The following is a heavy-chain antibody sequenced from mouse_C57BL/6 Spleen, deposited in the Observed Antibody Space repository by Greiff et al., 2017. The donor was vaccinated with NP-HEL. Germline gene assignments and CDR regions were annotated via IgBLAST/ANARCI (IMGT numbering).Heavy chain of an antibody. CDR2: IRLKSDNYAT. D-gene: IGHD2-3*01. CDR1: GFTFSNYW. Sequence: EVQLQESGGGLVQPGGSMKLSCVASGFTFSNYWMNWVRQSPEKGLEWVAQIRLKSDNYATHYAESVKGRFTISRDDSKSSVYLQMNNLSAEDTGIYYCTANGYYAWFAYWGQGTLVTVSA. CDR3: TANGYYAWFAY. J-gene: IGHJ3*01. V-gene: IGHV6-3*01.